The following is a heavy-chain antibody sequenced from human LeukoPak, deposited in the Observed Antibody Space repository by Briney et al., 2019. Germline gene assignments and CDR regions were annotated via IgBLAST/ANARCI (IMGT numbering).Heavy chain of an antibody. J-gene: IGHJ6*03. D-gene: IGHD6-13*01. V-gene: IGHV4-4*07. CDR1: GGSISSYY. Sequence: PSETLSLTCTVSGGSISSYYWSWIRQPAGKGLEWIGRIYTSGSTNYNPSLKSPVTMSVDTSKNQFSLKLSSVTAADTAVYYCARESSGIAAAGYYYYYMDVWGKGTTVTVSS. CDR3: ARESSGIAAAGYYYYYMDV. CDR2: IYTSGST.